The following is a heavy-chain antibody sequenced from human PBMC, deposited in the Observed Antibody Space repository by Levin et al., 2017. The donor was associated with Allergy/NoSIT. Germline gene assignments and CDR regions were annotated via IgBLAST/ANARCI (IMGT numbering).Heavy chain of an antibody. CDR2: ISYDGAHK. CDR1: GFTFSSYA. D-gene: IGHD6-19*01. Sequence: GGSLRLSCVASGFTFSSYAMHWVRQAPGKGLEWVAVISYDGAHKYYADSVRGRFSISRDNSKNTLYLQMNSLRSECSAVYYCANFSAWAYYCCGLSPHGCFEYWGLGTLVTVSS. J-gene: IGHJ4*02. V-gene: IGHV3-30*18. CDR3: ANFSAWAYYCCGLSPHGCFEY.